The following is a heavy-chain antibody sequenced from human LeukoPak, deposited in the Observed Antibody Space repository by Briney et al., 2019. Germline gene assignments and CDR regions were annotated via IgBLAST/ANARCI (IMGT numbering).Heavy chain of an antibody. V-gene: IGHV3-11*01. D-gene: IGHD6-19*01. J-gene: IGHJ4*02. CDR1: GFTFSDYY. CDR2: ISSSGSTI. Sequence: GGSLRLSCAASGFTFSDYYMSWIRQAPGKGLEWVSYISSSGSTIYYADSVKGRFTISRDNSKNTLYLQMNSLGAEDTAVYYCAKSSVSGSDYWGQGTLVTVSS. CDR3: AKSSVSGSDY.